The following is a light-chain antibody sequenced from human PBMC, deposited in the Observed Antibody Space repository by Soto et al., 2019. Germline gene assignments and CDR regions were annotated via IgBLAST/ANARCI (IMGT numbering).Light chain of an antibody. V-gene: IGKV1-39*01. J-gene: IGKJ5*01. CDR3: QQSYRTPPIT. CDR1: QSISSW. CDR2: AAS. Sequence: DIQMIQSPSSLSASVGDSVTITCRASQSISSWLAWYQQKPGKAPKLLIYAASSLQSGVPSRFSGSGSGTDFTLTISSLQPEDFATYYCQQSYRTPPITFGQGTRLEI.